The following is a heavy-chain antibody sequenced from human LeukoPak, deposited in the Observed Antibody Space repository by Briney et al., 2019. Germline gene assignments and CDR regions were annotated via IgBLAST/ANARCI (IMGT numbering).Heavy chain of an antibody. Sequence: GSLRLSCVASGFTFSSYAMSWIRQPPGKGLEWIGYMYYSGSTNYNPSLKSRVTISVDTSKNQFSLKLSSVTAADTAVYYCARAYYDILTGYYRSYYFDYWGQGTLVTVSS. CDR2: MYYSGST. V-gene: IGHV4-59*01. CDR3: ARAYYDILTGYYRSYYFDY. J-gene: IGHJ4*02. CDR1: GFTFSSYA. D-gene: IGHD3-9*01.